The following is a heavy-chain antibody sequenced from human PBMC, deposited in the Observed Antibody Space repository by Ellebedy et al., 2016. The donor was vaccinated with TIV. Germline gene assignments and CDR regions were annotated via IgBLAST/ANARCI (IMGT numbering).Heavy chain of an antibody. CDR2: IGSEGSSI. D-gene: IGHD2-21*01. J-gene: IGHJ5*02. CDR3: ARESLEVVNLDR. V-gene: IGHV3-74*01. Sequence: GESLKISCVASGFTFSFHWMNWVPQNPGKGLVWVARIGSEGSSISSADSVKGRFTISRDNAKNTLFLQMSSLRVEDTAIYYCARESLEVVNLDRWGKGTLVTVSS. CDR1: GFTFSFHW.